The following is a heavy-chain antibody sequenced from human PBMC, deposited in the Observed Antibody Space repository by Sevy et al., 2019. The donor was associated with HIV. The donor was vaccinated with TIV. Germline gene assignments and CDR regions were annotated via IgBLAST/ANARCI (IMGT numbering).Heavy chain of an antibody. CDR1: GFTFSSYW. Sequence: GGSLRLSCAASGFTFSSYWMSWVRQAPGKGLEWVATINQVGSETFYVDSVKGRFTISRHNPRKSLYLQMNSLSAEDTAVYYCARLFYGSADYWGQGTLVTVSS. J-gene: IGHJ4*02. CDR2: INQVGSET. D-gene: IGHD3-10*01. CDR3: ARLFYGSADY. V-gene: IGHV3-7*01.